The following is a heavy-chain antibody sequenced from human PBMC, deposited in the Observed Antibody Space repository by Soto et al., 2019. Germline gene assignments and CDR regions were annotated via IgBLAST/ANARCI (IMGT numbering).Heavy chain of an antibody. J-gene: IGHJ4*02. V-gene: IGHV3-23*01. Sequence: GGSLRLSCATSGFTFSSYAMSWVRQAPVKGLEWVSGISVSGDSRYDADSVKGRFTISRDNSKSTLYLRMNSLRAEDTAVYYCATIFRYGDPEYWGQGVLVTVSS. CDR3: ATIFRYGDPEY. CDR1: GFTFSSYA. CDR2: ISVSGDSR. D-gene: IGHD2-21*02.